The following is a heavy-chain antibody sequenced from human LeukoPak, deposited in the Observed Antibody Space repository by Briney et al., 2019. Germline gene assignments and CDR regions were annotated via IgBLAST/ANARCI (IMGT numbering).Heavy chain of an antibody. J-gene: IGHJ5*02. V-gene: IGHV1-69*01. D-gene: IGHD4-11*01. CDR1: GGTFSSYA. CDR2: IIPIFGTA. CDR3: ARDFDYSNYPNWFDP. Sequence: SVKVSCKASGGTFSSYAISWVRQAPGQGLEWMGGIIPIFGTANYAQKLQGRVTITADESTSTAYMELSSLRSEDTAVYYCARDFDYSNYPNWFDPWGQGTLVTVSS.